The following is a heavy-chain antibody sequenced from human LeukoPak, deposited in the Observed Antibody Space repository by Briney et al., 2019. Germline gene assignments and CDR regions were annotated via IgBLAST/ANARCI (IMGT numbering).Heavy chain of an antibody. CDR2: IMQDGSEK. CDR3: ASVLGGYNHYGMDV. D-gene: IGHD3-16*01. Sequence: PGGSLRLSCAASGFTFSSYWMSWVRQAPGKGLEWVANIMQDGSEKYYVDSVKGRFTISRDNAKNSLYLQMNSLRAADTAVYYCASVLGGYNHYGMDVWGQGTTVTDSS. V-gene: IGHV3-7*05. CDR1: GFTFSSYW. J-gene: IGHJ6*02.